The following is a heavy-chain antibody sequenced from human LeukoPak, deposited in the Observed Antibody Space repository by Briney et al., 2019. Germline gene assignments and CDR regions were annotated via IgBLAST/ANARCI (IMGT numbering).Heavy chain of an antibody. CDR1: GFTYGTYA. D-gene: IGHD2-2*02. J-gene: IGHJ1*01. CDR2: ISDNGAAT. V-gene: IGHV3-23*01. Sequence: GGSLRLSCAASGFTYGTYAVSWVRQAPGKGLDWVSAISDNGAATYYADSVRGRFTVSRDNSINTVSLQMHSLRAEDTAVYYCANLGKYCSGFSCYKWGQGTLVTVSS. CDR3: ANLGKYCSGFSCYK.